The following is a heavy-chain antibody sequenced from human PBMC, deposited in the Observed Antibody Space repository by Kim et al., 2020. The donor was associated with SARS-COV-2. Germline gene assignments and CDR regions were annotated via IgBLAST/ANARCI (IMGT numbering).Heavy chain of an antibody. V-gene: IGHV3-21*01. D-gene: IGHD6-19*01. CDR3: ASLAVAGNGGVDY. CDR1: GFTFSSYS. Sequence: GGSLRLSCAASGFTFSSYSMNWVRQAPGKGLEWVSSISSSSSYIYYADSVKGRFTISRDNAKNSLYLQMNSLRAEDTAVYYCASLAVAGNGGVDYWGQGTLVTISS. CDR2: ISSSSSYI. J-gene: IGHJ4*02.